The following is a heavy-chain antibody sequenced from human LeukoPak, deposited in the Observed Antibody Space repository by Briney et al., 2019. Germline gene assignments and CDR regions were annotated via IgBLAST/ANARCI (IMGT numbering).Heavy chain of an antibody. D-gene: IGHD5-18*01. CDR3: ARGPIHLWLHNGMDV. V-gene: IGHV3-49*04. J-gene: IGHJ6*02. CDR1: GFIFGDHA. Sequence: GGSLRLSCIASGFIFGDHAMSWVRQAPGKGLEWVGFIRSKAYGGTTEYAASVKGRFTISRDDSEGIAYLQMNSLRIDDTAVYYCARGPIHLWLHNGMDVWGQGTTVIVFS. CDR2: IRSKAYGGTT.